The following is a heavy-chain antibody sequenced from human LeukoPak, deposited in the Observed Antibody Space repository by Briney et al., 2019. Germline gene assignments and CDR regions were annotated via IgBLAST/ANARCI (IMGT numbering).Heavy chain of an antibody. J-gene: IGHJ4*02. CDR2: INHSGST. D-gene: IGHD6-13*01. CDR3: AREGIAAAGTDY. CDR1: GGSFSGYY. V-gene: IGHV4-34*01. Sequence: SETLSLTCAVYGGSFSGYYWSWIRQPPGKGLEWIGEINHSGSTNYNPSLKSRVTISVDTSKNQFSQKLSSVTAADTAVYYCAREGIAAAGTDYWGQGTLVTVSS.